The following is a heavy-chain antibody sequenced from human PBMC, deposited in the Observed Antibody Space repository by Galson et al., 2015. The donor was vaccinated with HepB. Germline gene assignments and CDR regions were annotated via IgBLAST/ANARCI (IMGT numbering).Heavy chain of an antibody. CDR3: AKAGSNNWRFDY. Sequence: SLRLSCAASGFTFRTYAMSWVRQAPGKGLEWVSSIIDSGGYTYYADSVKGRFTISRDNSKNTLYLQMNSLRAEDTAVYYCAKAGSNNWRFDYWGQGTLATVSS. J-gene: IGHJ4*02. CDR2: IIDSGGYT. V-gene: IGHV3-23*01. D-gene: IGHD1-1*01. CDR1: GFTFRTYA.